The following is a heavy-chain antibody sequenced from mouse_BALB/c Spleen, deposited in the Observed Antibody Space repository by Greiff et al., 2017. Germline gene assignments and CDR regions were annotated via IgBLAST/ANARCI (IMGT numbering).Heavy chain of an antibody. V-gene: IGHV5-6-5*01. CDR2: ISSGGST. CDR3: ARGGTTAPFDY. J-gene: IGHJ4*01. Sequence: EVNVVESGGGLVKPGGSLKLSCAASGFTFSSYAMSWVRQTPEKRLEWVASISSGGSTYYPDSVKGRFTISRDNARNILYLQMSSLRSEDTAMYYCARGGTTAPFDYWGQGTSVTVSS. CDR1: GFTFSSYA. D-gene: IGHD1-2*01.